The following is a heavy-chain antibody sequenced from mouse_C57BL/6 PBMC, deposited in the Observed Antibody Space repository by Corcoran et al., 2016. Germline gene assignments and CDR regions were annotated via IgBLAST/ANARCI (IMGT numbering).Heavy chain of an antibody. CDR2: INPNNGGT. V-gene: IGHV1-26*01. Sequence: EVQLQQSGPELVKPGASVKISCKASGYTFTDYYMNWVKQSHGKSLEWIGDINPNNGGTSYNQKFKGKATLTVDKSSSTAYMELRSLTSEDSAVYYCARRRNYGSSGYAMDYWGQGTSGTVSS. CDR3: ARRRNYGSSGYAMDY. J-gene: IGHJ4*01. D-gene: IGHD1-1*01. CDR1: GYTFTDYY.